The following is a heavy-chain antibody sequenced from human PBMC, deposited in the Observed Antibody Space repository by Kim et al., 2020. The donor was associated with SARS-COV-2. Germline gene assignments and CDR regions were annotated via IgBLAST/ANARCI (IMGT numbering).Heavy chain of an antibody. CDR1: GGTFSSYA. V-gene: IGHV1-69*13. CDR2: IIPIFGTA. D-gene: IGHD3-10*01. CDR3: ARALSYYGSGSEFDY. Sequence: SVKVSCKASGGTFSSYAISWVRQAPGQGLEWMGGIIPIFGTANYAQKFQGRVTITADESTSTAYMELSSLRSEDTAVYYCARALSYYGSGSEFDYWGQGTLVTVSS. J-gene: IGHJ4*02.